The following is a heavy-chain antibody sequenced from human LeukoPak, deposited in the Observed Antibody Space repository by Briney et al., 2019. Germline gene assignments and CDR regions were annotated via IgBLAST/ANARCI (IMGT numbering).Heavy chain of an antibody. J-gene: IGHJ6*02. CDR2: INPNSGGT. CDR1: GYIFTGYY. D-gene: IGHD2-15*01. CDR3: ASPGFVMVAAGDYGMDV. Sequence: ASVKVSCKASGYIFTGYYMHWVRQAPGQGLEWMGWINPNSGGTNYAQKFQGRVTMTRDTSISTAYIELSRLRSDDTAVYYCASPGFVMVAAGDYGMDVWGQGTTVTVSS. V-gene: IGHV1-2*02.